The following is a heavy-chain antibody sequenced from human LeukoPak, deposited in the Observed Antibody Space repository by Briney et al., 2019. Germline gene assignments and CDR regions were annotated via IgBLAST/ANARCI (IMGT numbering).Heavy chain of an antibody. CDR2: INHSGST. Sequence: SETLSLTCAVYGGSFSGYYWSWIRQPPGKGLEWIGEINHSGSTNYNPPLKSRVTISVDTSKNQFSLKLSSVTAADTAVYYCARGRNYYGSGSYYNLRKNWFDPWGQGTLVTVSS. D-gene: IGHD3-10*01. V-gene: IGHV4-34*01. CDR1: GGSFSGYY. CDR3: ARGRNYYGSGSYYNLRKNWFDP. J-gene: IGHJ5*02.